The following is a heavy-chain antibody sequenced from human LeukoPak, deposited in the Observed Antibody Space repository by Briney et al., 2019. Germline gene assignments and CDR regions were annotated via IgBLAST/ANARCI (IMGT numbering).Heavy chain of an antibody. CDR1: GFTFSSYA. V-gene: IGHV3-64D*09. CDR3: VKGQRYYDSSGYYSIEYFQH. J-gene: IGHJ1*01. CDR2: ISSNGGST. D-gene: IGHD3-22*01. Sequence: PGGSLRLSCSASGFTFSSYAMHWVRQAPGKGLEYISAISSNGGSTYYADSVKGRFTISRDNSKNTLYLRMSSLRAEDTAVYYCVKGQRYYDSSGYYSIEYFQHWGQGTLVTVSS.